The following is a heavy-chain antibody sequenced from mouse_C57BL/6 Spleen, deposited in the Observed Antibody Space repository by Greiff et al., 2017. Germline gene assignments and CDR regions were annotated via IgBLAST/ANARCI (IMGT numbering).Heavy chain of an antibody. CDR3: ARGAYGNYGWD. CDR1: GYSITSGYF. J-gene: IGHJ3*01. V-gene: IGHV3-6*01. D-gene: IGHD2-1*01. CDR2: ISYDGST. Sequence: EVKLLESGPGLVKPSQSLSLTCSVSGYSITSGYFWNWIRQYPGNKLEWMGYISYDGSTNYNPSLKNRISITRDTSKNQFFLKLNSVTTEDTATYYCARGAYGNYGWDWGQGTLVTVSA.